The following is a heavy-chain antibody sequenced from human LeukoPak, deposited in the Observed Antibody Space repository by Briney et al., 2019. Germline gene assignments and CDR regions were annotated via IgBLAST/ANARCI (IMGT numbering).Heavy chain of an antibody. CDR3: VRHDGRGGATMGAFDS. Sequence: KPSETPSLACTISAASISSSNHHWGWIRQSPGKGLEWIGSIYSGRTFYYNPSLNSRVTISVVTSDQFTLQLNSVTAADTAVYYCVRHDGRGGATMGAFDSWGQGSLVTVSS. D-gene: IGHD5-12*01. J-gene: IGHJ5*01. CDR2: IYSGRTF. CDR1: AASISSSNHH. V-gene: IGHV4-39*01.